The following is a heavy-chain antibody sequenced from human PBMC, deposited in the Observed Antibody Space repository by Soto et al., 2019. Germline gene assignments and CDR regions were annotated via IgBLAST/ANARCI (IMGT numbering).Heavy chain of an antibody. D-gene: IGHD1-26*01. CDR2: IYYSGTT. CDR1: GGSISSSSYY. V-gene: IGHV4-39*01. J-gene: IGHJ4*02. Sequence: SETLSLTCTVSGGSISSSSYYWAWVRQPPGKGLEWIGSIYYSGTTYYNPSLKSRVTISEDTSKNQFSLKLSSVTAADTAVYYCARQGLGELLLFRYWGQGTLVTVSS. CDR3: ARQGLGELLLFRY.